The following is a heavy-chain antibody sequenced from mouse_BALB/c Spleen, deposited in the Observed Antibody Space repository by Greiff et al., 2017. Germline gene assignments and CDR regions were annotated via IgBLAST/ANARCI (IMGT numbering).Heavy chain of an antibody. D-gene: IGHD2-4*01. CDR1: GYTFTSYW. J-gene: IGHJ4*01. CDR2: INPSTGYT. V-gene: IGHV1-7*01. CDR3: ARVGYDYDGDY. Sequence: VQLQQSGAELAKPGASVKMSCKASGYTFTSYWMHWVKQRPGQGLEWIGYINPSTGYTEYNQKFKDKATLTADKSSSTAYMQLSSLTSEDSAVYYCARVGYDYDGDYWGQGTSVTVSS.